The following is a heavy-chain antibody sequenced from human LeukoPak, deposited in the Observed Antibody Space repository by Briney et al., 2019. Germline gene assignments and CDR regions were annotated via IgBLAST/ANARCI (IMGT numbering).Heavy chain of an antibody. J-gene: IGHJ4*02. CDR3: ARAPESSSWYYFDY. Sequence: GGSLRLSCAASGFTFSNYALHWVRQAPGKGLEYVSAISSNGGRTYYANSVKGRFTIPRDNSKNTLYLQMGSLRDEDMAVYYCARAPESSSWYYFDYWGQGTLVTVSS. CDR1: GFTFSNYA. CDR2: ISSNGGRT. D-gene: IGHD6-13*01. V-gene: IGHV3-64*01.